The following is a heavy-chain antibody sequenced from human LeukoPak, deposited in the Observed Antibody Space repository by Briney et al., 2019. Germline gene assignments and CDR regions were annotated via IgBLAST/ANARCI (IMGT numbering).Heavy chain of an antibody. J-gene: IGHJ5*02. V-gene: IGHV3-23*01. D-gene: IGHD3-3*01. CDR3: AKGATIIGAVISQSNWFDP. CDR1: GFTFSSYA. Sequence: PGGSLRLSCAASGFTFSSYAMSWVRQAPGKGLEWVSAISGSDGSTYYADSVKGRFTISRDNSKNTLYLQMNSLRAEDTAVYYCAKGATIIGAVISQSNWFDPWGQGTLVTVSS. CDR2: ISGSDGST.